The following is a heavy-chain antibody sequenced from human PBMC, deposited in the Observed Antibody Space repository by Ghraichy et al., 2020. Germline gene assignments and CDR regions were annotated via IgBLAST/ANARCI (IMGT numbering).Heavy chain of an antibody. CDR3: ARGGTVATIIALGVDGLDV. D-gene: IGHD5-12*01. Sequence: SENLSLTCSVSGYSISSGHYWGWIRQPPGKGLEWIGSIHHSGNTQYNPSLKSRVTISADTSKNQFSLKLTSVTAADTAVYYCARGGTVATIIALGVDGLDVWGQGTSVTVSS. V-gene: IGHV4-38-2*02. CDR1: GYSISSGHY. CDR2: IHHSGNT. J-gene: IGHJ6*02.